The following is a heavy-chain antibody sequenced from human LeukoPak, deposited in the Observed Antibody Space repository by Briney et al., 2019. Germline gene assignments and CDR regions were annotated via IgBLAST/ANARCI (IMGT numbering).Heavy chain of an antibody. V-gene: IGHV3-7*01. CDR3: ALSSGNYAIPFDY. CDR2: TKQDGSEK. D-gene: IGHD1-26*01. J-gene: IGHJ4*02. Sequence: GGPLRLSCPASGFTFSRYWMSWVRQAPGKGLEWVGNTKQDGSEKYYLESVKGRYTISRDNAKSSLYLHMNSLRGEDTAVYYCALSSGNYAIPFDYWGQGTLVTVSS. CDR1: GFTFSRYW.